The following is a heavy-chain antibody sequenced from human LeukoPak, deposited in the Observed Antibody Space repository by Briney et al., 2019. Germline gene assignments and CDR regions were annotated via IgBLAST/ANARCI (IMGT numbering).Heavy chain of an antibody. CDR1: GDSFTSYW. D-gene: IGHD5-24*01. V-gene: IGHV5-51*01. Sequence: GESLNISCKGSGDSFTSYWIGWVRQMPGKGLEWMGIIYPGDSDTRYIPSFQGQVTISADKSISTAYLQWSSLKASDTAMYYCARPRDGYPYYFDYWGQGTLVTVSS. J-gene: IGHJ4*02. CDR2: IYPGDSDT. CDR3: ARPRDGYPYYFDY.